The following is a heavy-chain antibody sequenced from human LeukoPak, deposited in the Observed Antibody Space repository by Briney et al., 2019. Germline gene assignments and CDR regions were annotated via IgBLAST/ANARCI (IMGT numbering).Heavy chain of an antibody. D-gene: IGHD1-1*01. CDR2: MNPNSGNT. V-gene: IGHV1-8*01. Sequence: GASVKVSCKASGYTFTSYDINWVRQATGQGLEWMGWMNPNSGNTGYAQKFQGRVTMTSNTSISTAYIELSSLRSEDTAVYYCARGTTRGKGDYVVYWGQGTLVTVSS. J-gene: IGHJ4*02. CDR1: GYTFTSYD. CDR3: ARGTTRGKGDYVVY.